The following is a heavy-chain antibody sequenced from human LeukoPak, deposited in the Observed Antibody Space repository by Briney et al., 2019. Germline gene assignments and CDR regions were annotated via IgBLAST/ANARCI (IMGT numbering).Heavy chain of an antibody. CDR1: GGSINSYY. J-gene: IGHJ6*03. D-gene: IGHD6-19*01. V-gene: IGHV4-59*01. CDR2: IYYSGST. Sequence: ASETLSLTCTVSGGSINSYYWSWIRQPPGKGLEWIRYIYYSGSTNYNPSLKSRVTISVDTSKNQFSLKLSSVTAADTAVYYCAGGIAVAGTGSYYYYYMNVWGKGTTVTVSS. CDR3: AGGIAVAGTGSYYYYYMNV.